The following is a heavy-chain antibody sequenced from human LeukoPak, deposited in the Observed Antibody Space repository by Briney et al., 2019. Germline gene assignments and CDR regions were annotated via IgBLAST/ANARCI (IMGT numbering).Heavy chain of an antibody. V-gene: IGHV3-21*01. CDR2: ISSSSSYI. J-gene: IGHJ6*03. CDR3: ARDFSMVATSHYYYYMDV. D-gene: IGHD5-12*01. Sequence: GGSLRLSCAASGFTFSSYSMNWVRQAPGKGLEWVSSISSSSSYIYYADSVKGRFTISRDNAKNSLYLQMNSLRAEDTAVYYCARDFSMVATSHYYYYMDVWGKGTTVTVSS. CDR1: GFTFSSYS.